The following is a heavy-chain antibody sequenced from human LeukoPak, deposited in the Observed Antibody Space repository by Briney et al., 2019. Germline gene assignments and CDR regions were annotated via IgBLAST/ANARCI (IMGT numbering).Heavy chain of an antibody. CDR3: ARVDRIATRPTPDY. CDR1: GFTFSSYE. CDR2: INSIGVTI. J-gene: IGHJ4*02. Sequence: PGGSLILSCAASGFTFSSYEMNWVRQAPGKGLEWVSYINSIGVTIYYADSVKGRFTISRDNAKNSLYLQMNSLRAEDTAIYYCARVDRIATRPTPDYWGQGTLVTVSS. D-gene: IGHD6-6*01. V-gene: IGHV3-48*03.